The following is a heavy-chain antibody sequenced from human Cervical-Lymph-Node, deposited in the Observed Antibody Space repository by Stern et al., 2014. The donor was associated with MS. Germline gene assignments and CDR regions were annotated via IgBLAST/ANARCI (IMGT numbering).Heavy chain of an antibody. V-gene: IGHV4-39*01. Sequence: QLQLQESGPGLVKPSETLSLTCAVSGDSISSYTHYWAWIRQPPGKGLEWIGSVYYSGDTYYNPSLKSPVTISVDTSKNPFPLGLNSVTAADTAVYYCAKHACTGAACPFDLWGQGTLVTVSS. CDR2: VYYSGDT. CDR3: AKHACTGAACPFDL. D-gene: IGHD2-8*02. J-gene: IGHJ4*02. CDR1: GDSISSYTHY.